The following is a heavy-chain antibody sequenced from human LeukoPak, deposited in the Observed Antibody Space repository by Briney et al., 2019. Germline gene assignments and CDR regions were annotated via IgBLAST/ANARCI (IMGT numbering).Heavy chain of an antibody. CDR1: GGSISSYY. CDR3: AGTGIYYDSSGYRDY. Sequence: ETLSLTCTVSGGSISSYYWSWIRQPAGKGLEWIGRIYTSGSTNYNPSLKSRVTMSVDTSKNQFSLKLSSVTAADTAVYYCAGTGIYYDSSGYRDYWGQGTLVTVSS. V-gene: IGHV4-4*07. D-gene: IGHD3-22*01. J-gene: IGHJ4*02. CDR2: IYTSGST.